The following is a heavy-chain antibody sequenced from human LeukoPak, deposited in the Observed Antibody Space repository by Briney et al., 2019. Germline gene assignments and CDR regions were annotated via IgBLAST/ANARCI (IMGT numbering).Heavy chain of an antibody. Sequence: SETLSLTCAVYGESFSGYYWSWIRQPPGKGLEWIGEINHSGSTNYNPSLKSRVTISVDTSKNQFSLKLSSVTAADTAVYYCARGDSSGYYYGYWGQGTLVTVSS. D-gene: IGHD3-22*01. J-gene: IGHJ4*02. CDR3: ARGDSSGYYYGY. CDR2: INHSGST. CDR1: GESFSGYY. V-gene: IGHV4-34*01.